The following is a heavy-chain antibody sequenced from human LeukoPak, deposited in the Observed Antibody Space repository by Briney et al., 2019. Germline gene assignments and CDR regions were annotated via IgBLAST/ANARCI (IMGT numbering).Heavy chain of an antibody. CDR3: ARGVTGNYYGSGSYYIRGYYYMDV. CDR2: INHSGST. J-gene: IGHJ6*03. D-gene: IGHD3-10*01. Sequence: SETLSLTCAVYGGSFSGYYWSWIRQPPGKGLEWIGEINHSGSTNYNPSLKSRVTISVDTSKNQFSLKLSSVTAADTAVYYCARGVTGNYYGSGSYYIRGYYYMDVWGKGTTVTVSS. CDR1: GGSFSGYY. V-gene: IGHV4-34*01.